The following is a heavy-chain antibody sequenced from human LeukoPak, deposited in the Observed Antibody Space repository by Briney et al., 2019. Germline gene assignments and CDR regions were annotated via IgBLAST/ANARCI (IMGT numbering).Heavy chain of an antibody. V-gene: IGHV1-2*02. D-gene: IGHD3-9*01. CDR3: ARDTLRYFDWFPNWFDP. J-gene: IGHJ5*02. CDR2: INPNSGGT. CDR1: GYTFTSYA. Sequence: ASVKVSCKASGYTFTSYAMNWVRQAPGQGLEWMGWINPNSGGTNYAQKFQGRVTMTRDTSISTAYMELSRLRSDDTAVYYCARDTLRYFDWFPNWFDPWGQGTLVTVSS.